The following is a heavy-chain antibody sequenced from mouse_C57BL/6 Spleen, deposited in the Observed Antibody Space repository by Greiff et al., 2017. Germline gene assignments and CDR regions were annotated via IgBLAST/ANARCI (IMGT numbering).Heavy chain of an antibody. J-gene: IGHJ2*01. CDR3: ARDYDYDY. D-gene: IGHD2-4*01. CDR1: GFTFSSYA. Sequence: VQLQQSGGGLVKPGGSLKLSCAASGFTFSSYAMSWVRQTPEKRLEWVATISDGGSYTYYPDNVKGRFTISRDNAKNNLYLQMSHLKSEDTAMYYCARDYDYDYWGQGTTLTVSS. CDR2: ISDGGSYT. V-gene: IGHV5-4*01.